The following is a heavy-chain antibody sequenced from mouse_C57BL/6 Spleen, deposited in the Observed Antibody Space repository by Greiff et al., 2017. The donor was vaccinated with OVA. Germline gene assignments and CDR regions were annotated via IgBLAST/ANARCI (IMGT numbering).Heavy chain of an antibody. CDR1: GYTFTSYW. V-gene: IGHV1-50*01. J-gene: IGHJ1*03. Sequence: VQLQQPGAELVKPGASVKLSYKASGYTFTSYWMQWVKQRPGQGLEWIGEIDPSDSYTNYNQKFKGKATLTVDTSSSTAYMQLSSLTSEDSAVYYCARGLGPWYFDVWGTGTTVTVSS. CDR3: ARGLGPWYFDV. CDR2: IDPSDSYT. D-gene: IGHD4-1*01.